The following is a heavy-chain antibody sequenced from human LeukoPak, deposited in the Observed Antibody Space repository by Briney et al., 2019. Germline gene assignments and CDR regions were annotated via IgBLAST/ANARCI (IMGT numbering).Heavy chain of an antibody. Sequence: SETLSLTCTVSGGSISSYYWSWIRQPPGKGLEWIGYIYYSGSTNYNPSLKSRVTISVDTSKNQFSLKLSSVTAADTAVYYCARVVVVPATNCYMDVWGKGTTVTVSS. CDR2: IYYSGST. CDR1: GGSISSYY. J-gene: IGHJ6*03. D-gene: IGHD2-2*01. V-gene: IGHV4-59*12. CDR3: ARVVVVPATNCYMDV.